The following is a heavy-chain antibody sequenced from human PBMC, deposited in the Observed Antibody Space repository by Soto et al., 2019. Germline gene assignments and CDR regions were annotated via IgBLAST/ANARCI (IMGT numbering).Heavy chain of an antibody. CDR2: INPYNRNT. CDR1: GYTFTSYG. Sequence: QVHLVQSGAEVKKPGASVKVSCKASGYTFTSYGISWVRQAPGLGLEWMGWINPYNRNTDYAEKFQGRVTMTTDTSATIDYMDLRTLKSDEPAVYYCLRDVGQYCSRTRGYGGDYWGQGTLVTVSA. V-gene: IGHV1-18*04. CDR3: LRDVGQYCSRTRGYGGDY. D-gene: IGHD2-2*01. J-gene: IGHJ4*02.